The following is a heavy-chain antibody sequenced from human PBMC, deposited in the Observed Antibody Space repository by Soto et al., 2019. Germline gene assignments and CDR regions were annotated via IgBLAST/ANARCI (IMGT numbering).Heavy chain of an antibody. J-gene: IGHJ6*02. V-gene: IGHV3-30*18. D-gene: IGHD6-6*01. CDR2: ISYDGSNK. CDR3: AKDFPTYSSSSYGMDV. CDR1: GFTFSSYG. Sequence: PGGSLRLSCAASGFTFSSYGMHWVRQAPGKGLEWVAVISYDGSNKYYADSVKGRFTISRDNSKNTLYLQMNSLRAEDTAVYYCAKDFPTYSSSSYGMDVWGRGTTVTVSS.